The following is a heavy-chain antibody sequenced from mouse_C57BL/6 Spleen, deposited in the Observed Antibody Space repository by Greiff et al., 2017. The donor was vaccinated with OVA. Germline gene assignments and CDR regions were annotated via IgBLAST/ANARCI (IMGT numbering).Heavy chain of an antibody. Sequence: QVQLKQPGAELVRPGSSVKLSCKASGYTFTSYWMHWVKQRPIQGLEWIGNIDPSDSETHYNQKFKDKATLTVDKSSSTAYMQLSSLTSEDSAVYYCARVAFITTVVALYAMDYWGQGTSVTVSS. CDR1: GYTFTSYW. D-gene: IGHD1-1*01. J-gene: IGHJ4*01. CDR3: ARVAFITTVVALYAMDY. V-gene: IGHV1-52*01. CDR2: IDPSDSET.